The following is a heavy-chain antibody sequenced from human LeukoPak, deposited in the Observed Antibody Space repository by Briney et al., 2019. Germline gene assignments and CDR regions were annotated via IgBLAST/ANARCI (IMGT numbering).Heavy chain of an antibody. CDR2: IIPILGIA. D-gene: IGHD6-13*01. J-gene: IGHJ4*02. CDR1: GGTFSSYA. Sequence: SVKVSCKASGGTFSSYAISWVRQAPGQGLEWMGRIIPILGIANYAQKFQGRVTITADKSTSTAYMELSSLRSEDTAVYYCARDTYPEAAAGTIDYWGQGTLVTVSS. CDR3: ARDTYPEAAAGTIDY. V-gene: IGHV1-69*04.